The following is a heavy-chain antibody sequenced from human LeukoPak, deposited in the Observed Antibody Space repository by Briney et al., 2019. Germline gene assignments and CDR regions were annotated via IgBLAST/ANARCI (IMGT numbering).Heavy chain of an antibody. Sequence: GGSLRLSCAAPGFTFDDYGMSWVRQAPGKGLEWVSGINWNGGSTGYADSVKGRFTISRDNDKNSLYLQMNSLRAEDTALYYCVSGSYPEWYWGQGTLVTVSS. CDR3: VSGSYPEWY. CDR1: GFTFDDYG. J-gene: IGHJ4*02. V-gene: IGHV3-20*04. D-gene: IGHD1-26*01. CDR2: INWNGGST.